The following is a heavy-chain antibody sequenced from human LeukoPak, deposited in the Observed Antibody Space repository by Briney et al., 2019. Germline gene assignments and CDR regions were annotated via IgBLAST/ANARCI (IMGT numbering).Heavy chain of an antibody. CDR1: GFTFSSYG. CDR3: VKAPSVTTLEY. CDR2: ISGSGGST. Sequence: PGGSLRLSCAASGFTFSSYGMSWVRQAPGKGLEWVSAISGSGGSTYYADSVKGRFTISRDNSKNTLSLQMNSLRAEDTAVYYCVKAPSVTTLEYWGQGALVTVSS. V-gene: IGHV3-23*01. D-gene: IGHD4-17*01. J-gene: IGHJ4*02.